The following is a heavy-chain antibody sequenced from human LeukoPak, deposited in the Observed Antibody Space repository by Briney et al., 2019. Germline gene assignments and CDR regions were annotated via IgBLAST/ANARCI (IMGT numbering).Heavy chain of an antibody. CDR2: INPSGGST. V-gene: IGHV1-46*01. Sequence: ASVKVSCKASGYTFTSYYMHWVRQAPGQGLEWMGIINPSGGSTSYAQKFQGRVTITADESTSTAYMELSSLRSEDTAVYYCASLGGMDVWGQGTTVTVSS. CDR1: GYTFTSYY. J-gene: IGHJ6*02. CDR3: ASLGGMDV.